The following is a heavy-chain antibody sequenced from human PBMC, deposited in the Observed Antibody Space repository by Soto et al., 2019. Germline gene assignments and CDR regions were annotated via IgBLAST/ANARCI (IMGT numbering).Heavy chain of an antibody. Sequence: GESLKISCNGSGYSFAGYWITWVRQKPGKGLEWMGRIDPSDSQTYYSPSFRGHVTISATKSITTVFLQWSSLRASDTAMYYCTRQIYDSDTGPNFQYYFDSWGQGTPVTVSS. V-gene: IGHV5-10-1*01. J-gene: IGHJ4*02. D-gene: IGHD3-22*01. CDR2: IDPSDSQT. CDR1: GYSFAGYW. CDR3: TRQIYDSDTGPNFQYYFDS.